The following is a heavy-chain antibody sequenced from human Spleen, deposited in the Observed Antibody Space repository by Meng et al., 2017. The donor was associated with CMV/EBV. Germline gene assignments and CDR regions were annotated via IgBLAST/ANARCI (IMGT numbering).Heavy chain of an antibody. V-gene: IGHV3-21*04. Sequence: GGSLRLSCAASGFSFSSYPLNWVRQAPGKGLEWVSSISSSSGYMYYADSVKGRFTISRDNSKNTLYLQMNSLRAEDTAVYYCATRGDGSYYYYYGMDVWGQGTTVTVSS. CDR1: GFSFSSYP. CDR3: ATRGDGSYYYYYGMDV. CDR2: ISSSSGYM. D-gene: IGHD1-26*01. J-gene: IGHJ6*02.